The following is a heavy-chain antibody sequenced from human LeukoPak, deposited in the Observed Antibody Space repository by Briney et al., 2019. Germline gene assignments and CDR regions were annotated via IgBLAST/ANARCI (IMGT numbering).Heavy chain of an antibody. D-gene: IGHD6-19*01. CDR1: GLTFSNYW. CDR2: IKQDGSEK. CDR3: AKELSGIAVAGTVDP. Sequence: PGGSLRLSCAASGLTFSNYWMDWVRQAPGKGLEWVANIKQDGSEKNYVDSVKGRFTISRDNPQNTLYLHMNSLRAEDTAVYYCAKELSGIAVAGTVDPWGQGTLVTVSS. J-gene: IGHJ5*02. V-gene: IGHV3-7*03.